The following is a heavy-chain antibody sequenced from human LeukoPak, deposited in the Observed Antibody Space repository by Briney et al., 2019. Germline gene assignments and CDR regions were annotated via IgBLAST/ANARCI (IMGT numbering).Heavy chain of an antibody. V-gene: IGHV3-23*01. D-gene: IGHD5-12*01. CDR1: GFTFATYA. Sequence: GGSLRLSCAASGFTFATYAMSWVRQAPGKGLEWVSGISGSGGRTYYADSVKGRFTISRDNSKNTLYLQMNSLRAEDTAVYYCAKYLYSGYEWGQGTLVTVSS. CDR2: ISGSGGRT. CDR3: AKYLYSGYE. J-gene: IGHJ4*02.